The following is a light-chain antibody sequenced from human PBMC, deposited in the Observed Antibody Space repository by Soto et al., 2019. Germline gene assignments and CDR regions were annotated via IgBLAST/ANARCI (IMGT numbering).Light chain of an antibody. CDR1: QSVNSQY. V-gene: IGKV3-20*01. Sequence: EIVLTQSPGTLSLSPGERATLSCRASQSVNSQYLAWYQQRPGQAPRLVIYDTSTRATGIPDRFSGSGSGTDFTLTITGLEPEDFAVYYCQQFGSSRIFGGGTKVEIK. J-gene: IGKJ4*01. CDR3: QQFGSSRI. CDR2: DTS.